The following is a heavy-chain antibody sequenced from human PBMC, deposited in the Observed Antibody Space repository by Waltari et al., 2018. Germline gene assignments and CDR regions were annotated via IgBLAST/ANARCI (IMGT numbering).Heavy chain of an antibody. CDR2: IFYSGAT. V-gene: IGHV4-39*01. CDR1: GGSISSVAYY. D-gene: IGHD2-8*01. J-gene: IGHJ2*01. CDR3: ARHPAMTIMLWYFDL. Sequence: QLQLQESGPGLVKPSETVSLTCTVSGGSISSVAYYWGWVRQPPGKGLEFIASIFYSGATYYNPSLESRVTISVDTSKNQFSLKLSSVTAADTAVYYCARHPAMTIMLWYFDLWGRGTLVTVSS.